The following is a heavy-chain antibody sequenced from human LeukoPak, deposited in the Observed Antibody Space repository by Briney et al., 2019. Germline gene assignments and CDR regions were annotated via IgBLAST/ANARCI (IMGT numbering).Heavy chain of an antibody. CDR3: ARKPPDHGKLGFDY. CDR2: IYYTGTT. Sequence: SETLSLTCTLSGDSTNTYFWSWIRQSPGKGLEWIGYIYYTGTTNYNPSLKSRVTISVDTSKNQFSLKVNSVTAADTGVYYCARKPPDHGKLGFDYGGQEPLVTVS. V-gene: IGHV4-59*01. CDR1: GDSTNTYF. J-gene: IGHJ4*02. D-gene: IGHD4-17*01.